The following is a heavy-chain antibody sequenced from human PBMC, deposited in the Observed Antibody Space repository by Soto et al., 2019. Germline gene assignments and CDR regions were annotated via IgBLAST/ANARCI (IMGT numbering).Heavy chain of an antibody. CDR2: ISFDGNNK. J-gene: IGHJ6*02. CDR3: ARDLRYSYSMDV. D-gene: IGHD1-1*01. V-gene: IGHV3-30*03. CDR1: GFTFTNYG. Sequence: QVQLVESGGGVVQPGRSLRLSCAASGFTFTNYGMHWVRQTPGKGLEWVAVISFDGNNKFYADSVKGRFTISRDTSKSTLYLQLNSLRPEDTAVYYCARDLRYSYSMDVWGHGTTVTVSS.